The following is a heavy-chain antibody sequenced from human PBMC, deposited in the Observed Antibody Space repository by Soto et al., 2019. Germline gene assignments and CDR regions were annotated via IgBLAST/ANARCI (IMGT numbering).Heavy chain of an antibody. J-gene: IGHJ5*02. CDR1: GGSISSGGYS. V-gene: IGHV4-30-2*01. D-gene: IGHD2-21*01. CDR2: IYHSGST. Sequence: QLQLQESGSGLVKPSQTLSLTCAVSGGSISSGGYSWSWIRQPPGKGLEWIGYIYHSGSTYYNPSPTSRVPISLPRSTTQFSLKLSSVTAADTAVNYCASVADCGGECYRGFDPGGQGTLVTVSS. CDR3: ASVADCGGECYRGFDP.